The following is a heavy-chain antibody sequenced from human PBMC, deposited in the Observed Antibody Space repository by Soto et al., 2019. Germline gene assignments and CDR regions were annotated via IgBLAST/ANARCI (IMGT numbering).Heavy chain of an antibody. CDR1: GGTFSSYA. Sequence: QVPLVQSGAEVKKPGSSVKVSCKASGGTFSSYAISWVRQAPGQGLEWMGGIIPIFGTANYAQKFQGRVTITADESTSTAYMELSSLRSEDTAVYYCASGDIVVVPAAKYYYYGMDVWGQGTTVTVSS. J-gene: IGHJ6*02. V-gene: IGHV1-69*01. D-gene: IGHD2-2*01. CDR3: ASGDIVVVPAAKYYYYGMDV. CDR2: IIPIFGTA.